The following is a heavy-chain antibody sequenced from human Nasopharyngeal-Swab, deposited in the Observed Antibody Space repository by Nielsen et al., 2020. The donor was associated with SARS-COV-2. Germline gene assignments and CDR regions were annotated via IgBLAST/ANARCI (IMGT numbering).Heavy chain of an antibody. CDR1: GFTFDDHG. J-gene: IGHJ4*02. D-gene: IGHD2/OR15-2a*01. V-gene: IGHV3-20*04. CDR3: AKDLRGPYFF. CDR2: ISWNGGST. Sequence: GESLKISCAASGFTFDDHGMSWVRQAPGKGLEWVSGISWNGGSTGYADSVKGRFTISRDNSKNTLSLQMNSLRAEDTAVYYCAKDLRGPYFFWGQGTLVTVSS.